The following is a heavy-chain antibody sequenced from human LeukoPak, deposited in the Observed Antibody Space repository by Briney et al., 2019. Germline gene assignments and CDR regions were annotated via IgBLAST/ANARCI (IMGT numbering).Heavy chain of an antibody. V-gene: IGHV4-34*01. CDR2: INHSEIT. CDR3: ASDYFWGTHRYYVHDY. J-gene: IGHJ4*02. Sequence: PSESLSLTCGVFGGSFSDYYWNWVRQPPGKGLEWIGEINHSEITNYNPSLKSRVTISVDTSKKQFSLRLSSVTAADTAVYYCASDYFWGTHRYYVHDYWGQGTLVTVFS. D-gene: IGHD3-16*02. CDR1: GGSFSDYY.